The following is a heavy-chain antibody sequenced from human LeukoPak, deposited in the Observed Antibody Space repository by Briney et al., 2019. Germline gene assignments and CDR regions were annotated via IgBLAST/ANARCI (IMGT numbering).Heavy chain of an antibody. D-gene: IGHD3-9*01. CDR3: AKDQYYDILTD. Sequence: GGSLRLSCAASGFTFSSYWMHWVRQAPGKGLEWVAVIWYDGSNKYYADSVKGRFTISRDNSKNTLYLQMNSLRAEDTAVYYCAKDQYYDILTDWGQGTLVTVSS. V-gene: IGHV3-33*06. J-gene: IGHJ4*02. CDR2: IWYDGSNK. CDR1: GFTFSSYW.